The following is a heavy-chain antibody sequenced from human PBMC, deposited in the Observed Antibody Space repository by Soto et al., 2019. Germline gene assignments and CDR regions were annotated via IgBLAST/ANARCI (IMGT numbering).Heavy chain of an antibody. D-gene: IGHD3-10*01. CDR2: IKSKTDGGTT. Sequence: GGSMRLSCAASGFAFSNAWINWVRQAPGKGLEWVGRIKSKTDGGTTDYAASVKGRFTISRDDSKSIAYLQMNSLKTEDTAVYYCTRALLYYYGSGSYYPSREPFDYWGQGTLVTVSS. CDR3: TRALLYYYGSGSYYPSREPFDY. J-gene: IGHJ4*02. V-gene: IGHV3-15*07. CDR1: GFAFSNAW.